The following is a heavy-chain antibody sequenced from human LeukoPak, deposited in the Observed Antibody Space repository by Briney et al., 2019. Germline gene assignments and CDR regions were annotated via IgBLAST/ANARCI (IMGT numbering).Heavy chain of an antibody. J-gene: IGHJ6*04. CDR2: VSSSSSYT. D-gene: IGHD2-2*01. CDR1: GFTFSDYY. CDR3: ARDQFGCSSTSCYDPYYYYGMDV. Sequence: PGGSLRLSCAASGFTFSDYYMSWIRQAPGKGLEWVSYVSSSSSYTNYADSEKGRFTISRDNAKNSLYLQMNSLRAEDTAVYYCARDQFGCSSTSCYDPYYYYGMDVWGKGTTVTVSS. V-gene: IGHV3-11*06.